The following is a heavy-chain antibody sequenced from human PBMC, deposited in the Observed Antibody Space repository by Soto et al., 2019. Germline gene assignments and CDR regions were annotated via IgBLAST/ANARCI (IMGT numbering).Heavy chain of an antibody. Sequence: GESLRLSCAASGFTFSSYSMNWVRQAPGKGLEWVSYISSSSSTIYYADSVKGRFTISRDNAKNSLYLQMNSLRAEDTAVYYCARGRAVADFDYWGQGTLVTVSS. J-gene: IGHJ4*02. CDR3: ARGRAVADFDY. CDR1: GFTFSSYS. CDR2: ISSSSSTI. V-gene: IGHV3-48*01. D-gene: IGHD6-19*01.